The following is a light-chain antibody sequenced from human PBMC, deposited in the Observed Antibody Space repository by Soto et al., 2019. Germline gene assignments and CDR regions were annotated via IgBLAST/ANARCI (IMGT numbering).Light chain of an antibody. CDR2: DVR. CDR1: SSDVGGYNY. Sequence: QSVLTQPASVSGSPGQSITISCTGTSSDVGGYNYVSWYQHHPGKAPKLKNYDVRNRPSGVSIRFSGSKSDKTASLTISGLQPEDEADYHCGSYTTSNTRQIVFGTGTKVTVL. V-gene: IGLV2-14*03. J-gene: IGLJ1*01. CDR3: GSYTTSNTRQIV.